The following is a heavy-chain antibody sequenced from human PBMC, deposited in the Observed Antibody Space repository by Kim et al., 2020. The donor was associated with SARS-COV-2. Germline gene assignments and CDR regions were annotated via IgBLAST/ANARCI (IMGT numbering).Heavy chain of an antibody. CDR1: GFTFSDHY. D-gene: IGHD3-10*01. CDR2: IRKKVNGYST. J-gene: IGHJ4*02. CDR3: TRAGSYYLDY. V-gene: IGHV3-72*01. Sequence: GGSLRLSCAASGFTFSDHYMDWARQAPGKGLEWVGRIRKKVNGYSTEYAASVKGRFTISRDDSKSSVYLQMNSLKSEDTAVYYCTRAGSYYLDYWGQGTLVTVSS.